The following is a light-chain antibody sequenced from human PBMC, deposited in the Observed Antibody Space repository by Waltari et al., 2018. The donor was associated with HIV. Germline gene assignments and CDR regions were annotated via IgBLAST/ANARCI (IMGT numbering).Light chain of an antibody. CDR2: DNN. J-gene: IGLJ2*01. CDR1: RSSTGKNF. Sequence: QSVLTQPPSVSASPGPKVTISCSGRRSSTGKNFVSWFQLLPGTAPKLLIYDNNKRPSGIPDRFSGSKSGTSAALGITALQTGDEADYYCGTWDSSLNAGVFGGGTKVTVL. CDR3: GTWDSSLNAGV. V-gene: IGLV1-51*01.